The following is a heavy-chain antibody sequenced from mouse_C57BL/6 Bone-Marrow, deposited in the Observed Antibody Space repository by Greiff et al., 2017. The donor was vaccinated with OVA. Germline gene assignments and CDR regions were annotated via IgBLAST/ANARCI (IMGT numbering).Heavy chain of an antibody. CDR2: ISNGGGST. Sequence: VQLVESGGGLVQPGGSLKLSCAASGFTFSDYYMYWVRQTPEKRLEWVAYISNGGGSTYYPDTVKGRFTISRDNAKNTLYLQMSRLKSEDAAMYDCARHYYYGTKSFYAMDYWGQGTSVTVSS. D-gene: IGHD1-1*01. CDR3: ARHYYYGTKSFYAMDY. V-gene: IGHV5-12*01. CDR1: GFTFSDYY. J-gene: IGHJ4*01.